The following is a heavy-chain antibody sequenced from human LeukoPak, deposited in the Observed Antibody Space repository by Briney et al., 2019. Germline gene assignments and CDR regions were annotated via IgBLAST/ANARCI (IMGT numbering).Heavy chain of an antibody. CDR3: ARAARGPIRYFDY. V-gene: IGHV4-59*01. CDR1: GGSFSGYY. Sequence: PSETLSLTCAVYGGSFSGYYWSWIRQPPGKGLEWIGYIYYSGSTSYNPSLQSRVTISVDVSKNQFSLKLSTVTAADTAVYYCARAARGPIRYFDYWGQGALVTVSS. J-gene: IGHJ4*02. CDR2: IYYSGST. D-gene: IGHD3-9*01.